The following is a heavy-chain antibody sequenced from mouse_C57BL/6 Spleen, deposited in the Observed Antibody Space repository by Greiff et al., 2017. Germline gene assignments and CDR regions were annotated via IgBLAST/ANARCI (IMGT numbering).Heavy chain of an antibody. D-gene: IGHD2-3*01. CDR2: IDPSDSYT. CDR1: GYTFTSYW. V-gene: IGHV1-69*01. CDR3: AKEGDGYPY. Sequence: QVQLQQPGAELVMPGASVKLSCKASGYTFTSYWMHWVKQRPGQGLEWIGEIDPSDSYTNYNKKFKGKSTLAVDKSSSTAYMQLSSLTSEDSAVYYCAKEGDGYPYWGQGTTLTVSS. J-gene: IGHJ2*01.